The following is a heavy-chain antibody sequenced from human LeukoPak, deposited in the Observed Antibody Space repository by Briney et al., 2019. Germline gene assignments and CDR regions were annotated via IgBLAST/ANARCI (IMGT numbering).Heavy chain of an antibody. CDR1: GFTFSGSA. V-gene: IGHV3-73*01. D-gene: IGHD2/OR15-2a*01. CDR2: IRSKANSYAT. CDR3: TTTTDHDY. J-gene: IGHJ4*02. Sequence: QPGGPLRLSCAASGFTFSGSAMHWVRQASGKGLEWVGRIRSKANSYATAYAASVKGRFTISRDDSKNTAYLQMNSLKTEDTAVYYCTTTTDHDYWGQGTLVTVSS.